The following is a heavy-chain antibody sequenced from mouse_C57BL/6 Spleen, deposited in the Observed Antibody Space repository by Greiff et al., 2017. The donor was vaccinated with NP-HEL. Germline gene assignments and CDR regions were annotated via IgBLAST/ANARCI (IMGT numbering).Heavy chain of an antibody. CDR3: ARWYEYDYYYAMDY. V-gene: IGHV1-64*01. CDR2: IHPNSGST. J-gene: IGHJ4*01. Sequence: VQLQQSGAELVKPGASVKLSCKASGYTFTSYWMHWVKQRPGQGLEWIGMIHPNSGSTNYNEKFKSKATLTVDKSASTAYMQLSSLTSEDSAVYYCARWYEYDYYYAMDYWGQGTSVTVSS. D-gene: IGHD2-4*01. CDR1: GYTFTSYW.